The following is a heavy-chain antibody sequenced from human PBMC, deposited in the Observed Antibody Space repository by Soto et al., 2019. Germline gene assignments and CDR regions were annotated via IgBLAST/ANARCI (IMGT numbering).Heavy chain of an antibody. Sequence: EVQLVESGGGLVKPGGSLRLSCAASGFTFSSYSMNWVRQAPGTGLEWVSSISSSSSYIYYADSVKGRFTISRDNAKNSLYLKMNSLRAEDTAVYYCARENWEGLRSDAFDSWGQVTMVTVSS. D-gene: IGHD5-12*01. CDR1: GFTFSSYS. V-gene: IGHV3-21*01. J-gene: IGHJ3*02. CDR3: ARENWEGLRSDAFDS. CDR2: ISSSSSYI.